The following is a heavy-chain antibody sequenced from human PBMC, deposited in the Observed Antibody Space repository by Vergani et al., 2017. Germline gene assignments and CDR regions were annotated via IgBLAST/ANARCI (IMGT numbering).Heavy chain of an antibody. CDR2: IIPILGIA. D-gene: IGHD2-2*02. CDR3: ARDLGYCSSTSCYRGGYYYYGMDV. V-gene: IGHV1-69*04. J-gene: IGHJ6*02. Sequence: QVQLVQSGAEVKKPGASVKVSCKVSGYTLTELSMHWVRQAPGKGLEWMGRIIPILGIANYAQKFQGRVTITADKSTSTAYMELSSLRSDDTAVYYCARDLGYCSSTSCYRGGYYYYGMDVWGQGTTVTVSS. CDR1: GYTLTELS.